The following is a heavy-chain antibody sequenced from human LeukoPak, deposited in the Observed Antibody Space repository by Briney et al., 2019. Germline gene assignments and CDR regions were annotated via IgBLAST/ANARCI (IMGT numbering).Heavy chain of an antibody. CDR3: AREAAGAAVVTNRYYMDV. J-gene: IGHJ6*03. Sequence: GGSLRLSCAASGFTFSSYGMHWVRQAPGKGLEWVAVIWYDGSNKYYADSAKGRFTISRDNSKNTLYLQMNSLRAEDTAVYYCAREAAGAAVVTNRYYMDVWGKGTTVTASS. CDR2: IWYDGSNK. CDR1: GFTFSSYG. V-gene: IGHV3-33*01. D-gene: IGHD4-23*01.